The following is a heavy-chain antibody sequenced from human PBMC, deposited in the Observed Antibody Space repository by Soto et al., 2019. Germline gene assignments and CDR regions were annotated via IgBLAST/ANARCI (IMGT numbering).Heavy chain of an antibody. J-gene: IGHJ4*02. Sequence: GGSLRLSCAASGFTFSSYGMHWVRQAPGKGLEWVAVISYDGSNKYYADSVKGRFTISRDNSKNTLYLQMNSLRAEDTAVYYCAKVPTYYYDSSGYYYFDYWGQGTLVTVSS. CDR1: GFTFSSYG. D-gene: IGHD3-22*01. CDR3: AKVPTYYYDSSGYYYFDY. V-gene: IGHV3-30*18. CDR2: ISYDGSNK.